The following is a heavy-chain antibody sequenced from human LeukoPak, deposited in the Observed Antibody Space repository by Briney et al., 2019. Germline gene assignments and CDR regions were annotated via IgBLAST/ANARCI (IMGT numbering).Heavy chain of an antibody. CDR1: GLTFNSYG. Sequence: GGSLRLSCAASGLTFNSYGMHWVRQAPGKGLEWVAVIWYDGSNKYYADSVKGRFTISRDNSKNTLYLQMNSLRAEDTAVYYCARGEDDYTDWFDPWGQGTLVTVSS. D-gene: IGHD5-24*01. V-gene: IGHV3-33*01. CDR3: ARGEDDYTDWFDP. J-gene: IGHJ5*02. CDR2: IWYDGSNK.